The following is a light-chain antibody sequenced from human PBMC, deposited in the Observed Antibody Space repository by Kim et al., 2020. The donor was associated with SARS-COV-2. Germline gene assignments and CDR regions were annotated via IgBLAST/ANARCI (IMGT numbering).Light chain of an antibody. CDR2: EVS. J-gene: IGLJ2*01. CDR3: CSYAGSSTGV. CDR1: SSDVGSYNL. V-gene: IGLV2-23*02. Sequence: QSALTQPASVSGSPGQSITISCTGTSSDVGSYNLVSWYQQHPGKAPKLMIYEVSKRPSGVSNRFSGSKSGNTASLTISGHQAEDEADYYCCSYAGSSTGVFGGGTQLTVL.